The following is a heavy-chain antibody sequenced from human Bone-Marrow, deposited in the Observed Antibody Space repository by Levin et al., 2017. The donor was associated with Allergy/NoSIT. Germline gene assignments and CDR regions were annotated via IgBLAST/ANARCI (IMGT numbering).Heavy chain of an antibody. CDR3: ATNKSQF. CDR2: IKQDGSEQ. V-gene: IGHV3-7*01. CDR1: GFTFKKYW. D-gene: IGHD1/OR15-1a*01. Sequence: GESLKISCVASGFTFKKYWMTWVRQAPGKGLEWVANIKQDGSEQFYATSLKGRFTISRDNAKNSVDLQMNSLRVEDTAVYYCATNKSQFWGQGTLVTVSS. J-gene: IGHJ1*01.